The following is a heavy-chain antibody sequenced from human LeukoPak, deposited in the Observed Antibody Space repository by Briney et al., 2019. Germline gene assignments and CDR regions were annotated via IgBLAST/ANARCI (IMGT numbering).Heavy chain of an antibody. J-gene: IGHJ4*02. Sequence: GGSLRLSCAASGFTFSSYWMSWVRQAPGKGLEWVANIKQDGSDKYYVDSVKGRFTISRDNSKNSLYLQINSLRAEDTAVYYCARKTVVGSYFDYWGQGTPVTVSS. CDR2: IKQDGSDK. CDR3: ARKTVVGSYFDY. CDR1: GFTFSSYW. V-gene: IGHV3-7*03. D-gene: IGHD4-23*01.